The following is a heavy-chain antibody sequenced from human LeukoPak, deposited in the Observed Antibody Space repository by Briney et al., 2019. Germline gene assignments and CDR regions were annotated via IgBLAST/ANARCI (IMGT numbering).Heavy chain of an antibody. V-gene: IGHV3-21*01. Sequence: GGSLRLSCGASGFTFRSYNMKWVRQAPGKGLEWVSSISSGSGHIYYADSVKGRFTISRDNAKNSLYLQMNSLTAEDTAVYFCARDPLTAVAGTCDYWGQGTLVTVSS. CDR2: ISSGSGHI. D-gene: IGHD6-19*01. CDR3: ARDPLTAVAGTCDY. J-gene: IGHJ4*02. CDR1: GFTFRSYN.